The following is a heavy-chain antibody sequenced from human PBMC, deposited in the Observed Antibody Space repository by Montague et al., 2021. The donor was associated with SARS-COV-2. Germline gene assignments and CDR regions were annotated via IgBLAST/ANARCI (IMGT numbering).Heavy chain of an antibody. J-gene: IGHJ3*02. CDR2: XYWDDDK. Sequence: PALVKPTQTLTLTCTFSGFSLSTSGVGVGWIRQPPGKVLGWLALXYWDDDKRYSPSLKSRLTITKDTSKNQVVLTMTNMDPVDTATYYCAHRRGLLLSDAFDIWGQGTMVTVSS. D-gene: IGHD1-26*01. V-gene: IGHV2-5*02. CDR3: AHRRGLLLSDAFDI. CDR1: GFSLSTSGVG.